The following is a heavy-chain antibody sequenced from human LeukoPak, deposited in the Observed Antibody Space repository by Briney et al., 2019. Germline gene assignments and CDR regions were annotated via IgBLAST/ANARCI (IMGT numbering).Heavy chain of an antibody. J-gene: IGHJ4*02. CDR3: AKGILDY. CDR2: ISYDGSNK. Sequence: PGRSLRLSCAASGFTFSSYGMHWVRQAPGKGLEWVAVISYDGSNKYYADSVKGRFTISRDNSKNTLYLQMNSLRAEDTAVYYCAKGILDYWGRGTLVTVSS. V-gene: IGHV3-30*18. CDR1: GFTFSSYG.